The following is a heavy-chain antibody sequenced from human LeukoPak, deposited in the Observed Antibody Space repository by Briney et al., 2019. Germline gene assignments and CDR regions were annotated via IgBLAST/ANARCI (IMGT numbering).Heavy chain of an antibody. J-gene: IGHJ4*02. Sequence: GGSLRLSCVASGFTFSSYEMNWVRQAPGKGLEWLSYIGSSDSTTHYADSVKGRFTISRDNAKNSLYLQMNSLRAEDTAVYYCAREDASSWDYWGQGILVTVSS. CDR1: GFTFSSYE. V-gene: IGHV3-48*03. CDR3: AREDASSWDY. D-gene: IGHD6-13*01. CDR2: IGSSDSTT.